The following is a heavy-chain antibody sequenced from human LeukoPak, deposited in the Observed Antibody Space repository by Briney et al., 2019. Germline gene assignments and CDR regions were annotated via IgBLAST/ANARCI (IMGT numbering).Heavy chain of an antibody. CDR1: GFTFDDYA. J-gene: IGHJ3*02. Sequence: PGRSLRLSCAASGFTFDDYAMHWVRQAPGKGLEWVSGISWNSGSIGYADSVKGRFTISRDNAKNSLYLQMNSLRAEDMALYYCAKSESSGWPIDAFDIWGQGTMVTVSP. CDR3: AKSESSGWPIDAFDI. V-gene: IGHV3-9*03. D-gene: IGHD6-19*01. CDR2: ISWNSGSI.